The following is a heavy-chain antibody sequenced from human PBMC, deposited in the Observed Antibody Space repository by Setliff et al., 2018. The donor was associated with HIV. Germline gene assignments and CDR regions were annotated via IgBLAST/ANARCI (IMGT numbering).Heavy chain of an antibody. CDR1: GFRFSTYG. CDR3: AQLAAADDS. Sequence: PGGSLRLSCVASGFRFSTYGMHWVRQAPGKGLEWVAFIRYDGSDKYYADSVMGRFTISRDNSKNTLYLQMNTLRTEDTAVYYCAQLAAADDSWGQGTLVTVSS. J-gene: IGHJ4*02. V-gene: IGHV3-30*02. D-gene: IGHD6-13*01. CDR2: IRYDGSDK.